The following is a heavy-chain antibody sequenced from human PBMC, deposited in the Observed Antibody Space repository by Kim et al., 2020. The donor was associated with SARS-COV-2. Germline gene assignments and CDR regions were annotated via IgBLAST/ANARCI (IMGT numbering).Heavy chain of an antibody. V-gene: IGHV4-34*01. D-gene: IGHD2-21*01. CDR3: RLRPGIGFDY. J-gene: IGHJ4*02. CDR1: GGSFNSYY. CDR2: INHSGST. Sequence: SETLSLTCAVYGGSFNSYYWSWIRQSPGKGLEWIGEINHSGSTNYNPSLKSRVTMSIDTSKNQFSLNLSSVTAADTAVYYCRLRPGIGFDYWGQGTLVTV.